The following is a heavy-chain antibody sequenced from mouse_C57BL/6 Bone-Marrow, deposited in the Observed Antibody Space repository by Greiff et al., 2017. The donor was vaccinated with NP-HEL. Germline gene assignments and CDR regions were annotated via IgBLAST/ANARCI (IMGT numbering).Heavy chain of an antibody. J-gene: IGHJ3*01. CDR3: ARGFITTVVAKAY. V-gene: IGHV1-26*01. CDR2: INPNNGGT. Sequence: EVQLQQSGPELVKPGASVKISCKASGYTFTDYYMNWVKQSHGKSLEWIGDINPNNGGTSYNQKFKGKATLTVDKSSSTAYMELRSLTSEDSAVYYCARGFITTVVAKAYWGQGTLVTVSA. D-gene: IGHD1-1*01. CDR1: GYTFTDYY.